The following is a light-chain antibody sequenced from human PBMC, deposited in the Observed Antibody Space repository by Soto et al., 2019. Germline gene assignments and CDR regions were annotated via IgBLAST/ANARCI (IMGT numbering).Light chain of an antibody. V-gene: IGKV1-5*03. CDR1: QSISSW. J-gene: IGKJ2*01. CDR2: KAS. CDR3: QQYNSYSYT. Sequence: DIQMTQSPSTLSASVGDRVTITCRASQSISSWLAWYQQKPGKAPNLLIYKASSLQSGVPSRFSGSGSGTEFALTISSLQPDDFATYYCQQYNSYSYTFGQGTKLDIK.